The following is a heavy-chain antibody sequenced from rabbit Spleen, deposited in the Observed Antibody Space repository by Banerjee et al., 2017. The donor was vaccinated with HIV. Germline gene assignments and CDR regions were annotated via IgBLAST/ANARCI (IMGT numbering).Heavy chain of an antibody. J-gene: IGHJ4*01. CDR1: GFSFSDRDV. CDR2: IDPVFGST. CDR3: ARDPAYASSSGYNIPYL. Sequence: QSLEESGGGLVQPEGSLTLTCTASGFSFSDRDVMCWVRQAPGKGLEWIGYIDPVFGSTYYASWVNGRFTISSHNAQNTLYLQLNSLTAADTATYFCARDPAYASSSGYNIPYLWGPGTLVTVS. V-gene: IGHV1S40*01. D-gene: IGHD1-1*01.